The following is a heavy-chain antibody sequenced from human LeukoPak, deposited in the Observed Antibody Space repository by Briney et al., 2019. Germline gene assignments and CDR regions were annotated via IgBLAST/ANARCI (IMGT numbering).Heavy chain of an antibody. CDR2: ISWNSGSI. CDR3: AKDMLSPYYYDSSGFNYYYGMDV. V-gene: IGHV3-9*01. CDR1: GFTFDDYA. D-gene: IGHD3-22*01. J-gene: IGHJ6*02. Sequence: GGSLRLSCAASGFTFDDYAMHWVRQAPGKGLEWVSGISWNSGSIGYADSVKGRFTISRDNAKNSLYLQMNSLRAEDTALYYCAKDMLSPYYYDSSGFNYYYGMDVWGQGTTVTVSS.